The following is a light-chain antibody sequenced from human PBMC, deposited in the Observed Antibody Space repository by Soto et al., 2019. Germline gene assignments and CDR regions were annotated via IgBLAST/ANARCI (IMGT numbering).Light chain of an antibody. CDR3: QQYNSYSLT. Sequence: DIQMTQSPATLSASVGDRVIITCRASQTINTWLAWYQLKPGKAPKLLTYDATRLQSGVPSRFRSSGSGTEFTLTISSLQPDDCGTYYCQQYNSYSLTFGQGTKLEIK. J-gene: IGKJ2*01. CDR1: QTINTW. CDR2: DAT. V-gene: IGKV1-5*01.